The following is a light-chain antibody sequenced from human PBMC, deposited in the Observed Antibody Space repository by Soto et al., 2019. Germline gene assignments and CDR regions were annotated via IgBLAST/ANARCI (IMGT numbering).Light chain of an antibody. Sequence: EIVLTQSPGTLSLSPGERSTLSCRASQSVSSDSLAWYQHKLGQAPRLLIYGASTRATGIPDRVSGSGSGTDFTLTISRLEPEDFAVFYCQQYGSSPQTFGQGTKVDIK. CDR3: QQYGSSPQT. CDR2: GAS. J-gene: IGKJ1*01. CDR1: QSVSSDS. V-gene: IGKV3-20*01.